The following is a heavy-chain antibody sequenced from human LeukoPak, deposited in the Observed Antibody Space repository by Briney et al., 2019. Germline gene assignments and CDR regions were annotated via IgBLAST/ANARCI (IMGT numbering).Heavy chain of an antibody. D-gene: IGHD3-9*01. J-gene: IGHJ1*01. CDR2: ISGGAGST. V-gene: IGHV3-23*01. Sequence: GGSLRLSCAASGFTFSSYAMSWVRQAPGKGLEWVSPISGGAGSTYYADSVKGRFTISRDNSKNTLYLQMNSLRAEDTAVYYCAKDNSITRVFYDILTGYAPPAEYFQHWGQGTLVTVSS. CDR3: AKDNSITRVFYDILTGYAPPAEYFQH. CDR1: GFTFSSYA.